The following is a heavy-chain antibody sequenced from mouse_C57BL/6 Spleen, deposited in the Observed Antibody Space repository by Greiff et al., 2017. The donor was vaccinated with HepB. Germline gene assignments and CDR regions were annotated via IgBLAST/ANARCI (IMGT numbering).Heavy chain of an antibody. V-gene: IGHV3-2*02. CDR3: ARTARIKY. Sequence: EVQLQESGPGLVKPSQSLSLTCTVTGYSITSGYGWNWIRQFPGNKPEWMGYISYSGSTNYNQSLRSRISSTRDTSKNQFFVQLNSVTTEDTATYYCARTARIKYWGQGTTLTVSS. CDR2: ISYSGST. CDR1: GYSITSGYG. J-gene: IGHJ2*01. D-gene: IGHD1-2*01.